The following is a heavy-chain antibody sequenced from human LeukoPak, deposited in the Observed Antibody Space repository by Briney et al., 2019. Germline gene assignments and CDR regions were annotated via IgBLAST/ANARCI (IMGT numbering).Heavy chain of an antibody. CDR2: ISGGGST. J-gene: IGHJ4*02. CDR1: GFTFSSYA. V-gene: IGHV3-23*01. Sequence: GGSLRLSCAASGFTFSSYAMSWVRQAPGKGLEWVSSISGGGSTYYADSVKCRFTISRDNSKSTRCLQMNSLRAEDTAVYYCAKTGDSSGYYYGVDYWGQGTLVTVSS. D-gene: IGHD3-22*01. CDR3: AKTGDSSGYYYGVDY.